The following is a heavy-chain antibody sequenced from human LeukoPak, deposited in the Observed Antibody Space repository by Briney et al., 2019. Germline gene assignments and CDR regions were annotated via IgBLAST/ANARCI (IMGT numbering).Heavy chain of an antibody. V-gene: IGHV5-51*01. CDR3: VTLRRGGYIYGVDH. D-gene: IGHD5-18*01. J-gene: IGHJ4*02. CDR1: GYTFNSNW. Sequence: GESLKISCKASGYTFNSNWIGWVRQMPGKGLEWMGIIYPADSDTRYSPSLRGQVTISADKSINTAYLQWSSLKASDAAMYYCVTLRRGGYIYGVDHWGQGTLVTVSS. CDR2: IYPADSDT.